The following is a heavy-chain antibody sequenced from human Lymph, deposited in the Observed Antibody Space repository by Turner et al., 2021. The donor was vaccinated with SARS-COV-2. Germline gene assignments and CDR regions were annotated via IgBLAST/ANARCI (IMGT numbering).Heavy chain of an antibody. D-gene: IGHD3-10*01. CDR1: GFTFSSYA. Sequence: QVQLVEFGGGVFEPGRSLRLSCTASGFTFSSYAMHWVRQAPGKGLEWVSLISYDGSNKYYADSVKGRFTISRDNSKNTLYLQMNSLRTEDTAVYYCAREMGSGSDYWGQGTLVTVSS. V-gene: IGHV3-30*04. J-gene: IGHJ4*02. CDR2: ISYDGSNK. CDR3: AREMGSGSDY.